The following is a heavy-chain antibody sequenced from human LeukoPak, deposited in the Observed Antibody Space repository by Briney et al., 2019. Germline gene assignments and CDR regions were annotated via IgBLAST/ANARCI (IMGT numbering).Heavy chain of an antibody. Sequence: RAGGSLRLSCAASGLTFSIHWMNWVRQAPGKGLECVANINQDGSDKYYADSVKGRFTISRDNSKNSLYLHMNSLRAEDTAFYYCAKGGYDPDYYFDYWGQGTLVTVSS. CDR1: GLTFSIHW. CDR3: AKGGYDPDYYFDY. D-gene: IGHD3-16*01. CDR2: INQDGSDK. J-gene: IGHJ4*02. V-gene: IGHV3-7*03.